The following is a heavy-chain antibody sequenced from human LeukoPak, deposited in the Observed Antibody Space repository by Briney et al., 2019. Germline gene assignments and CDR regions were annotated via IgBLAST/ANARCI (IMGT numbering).Heavy chain of an antibody. Sequence: ASVKVSCKASGYTFTSYGISWVRQAPGQGLEWMGWISAYNGNTNYAQKLQGRVTMTTDTSTSTAYMELRSLRSDDTAVYYCARFFRGVIIGPFDYWGQGTLVTVSS. V-gene: IGHV1-18*01. CDR1: GYTFTSYG. CDR3: ARFFRGVIIGPFDY. D-gene: IGHD3-10*01. CDR2: ISAYNGNT. J-gene: IGHJ4*02.